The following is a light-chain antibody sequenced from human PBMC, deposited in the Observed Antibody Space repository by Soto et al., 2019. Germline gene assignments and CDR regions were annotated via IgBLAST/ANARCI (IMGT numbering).Light chain of an antibody. V-gene: IGKV3-15*01. CDR1: QSVSRN. CDR3: QQYGDWPWT. CDR2: GAS. Sequence: EVVMTQSAATLSVSPGDGATLSCRASQSVSRNLAWYQQKPGQAPRLLISGASTRATGIPARFSGSGSGTEFTLSISSLQSEDFAVYYCQQYGDWPWTVGQGTKVEVK. J-gene: IGKJ1*01.